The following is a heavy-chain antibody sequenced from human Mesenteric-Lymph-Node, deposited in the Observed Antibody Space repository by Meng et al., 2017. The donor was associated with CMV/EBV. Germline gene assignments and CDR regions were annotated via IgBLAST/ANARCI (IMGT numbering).Heavy chain of an antibody. CDR1: GFTFSSYA. CDR3: AKAVRWGEAES. Sequence: GESLKISCAASGFTFSSYAMSWVRQAPGKGLEWVSVIYSGGSSTYYADSVKGRFTVSRDNSKNTLYLQMSNLRAEDTAVYYCAKAVRWGEAESWGQGALVTVSS. J-gene: IGHJ4*02. V-gene: IGHV3-23*03. CDR2: IYSGGSST. D-gene: IGHD3-16*01.